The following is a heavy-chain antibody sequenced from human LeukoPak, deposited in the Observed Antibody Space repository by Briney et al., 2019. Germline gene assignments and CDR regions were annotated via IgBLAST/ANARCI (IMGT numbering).Heavy chain of an antibody. Sequence: GGSLRLSCAASGFTFSSYAMHWVRQAPGKGLEWVSYISSSSSTIYYADSVKGRFTISRDNAKNSLYLQMNSLRAEDTAVYYCARGVSCSSTSCYVDLDYWGQGTLVTVSS. J-gene: IGHJ4*02. D-gene: IGHD2-2*01. V-gene: IGHV3-48*01. CDR1: GFTFSSYA. CDR2: ISSSSSTI. CDR3: ARGVSCSSTSCYVDLDY.